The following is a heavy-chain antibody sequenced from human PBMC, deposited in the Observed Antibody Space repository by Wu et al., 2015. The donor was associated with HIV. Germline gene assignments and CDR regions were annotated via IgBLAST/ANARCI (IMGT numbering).Heavy chain of an antibody. CDR1: GGTFSNYG. V-gene: IGHV1-69*05. Sequence: QVQLVQSGAEVKKPGSSVKVSCKASGGTFSNYGVSWVRQAPGQGLEWMGGIILMFDTPNYAQKFQGRVTMTSDMSTSTVYMELNSLRSEDTAVYFCTRGKNNWNFFHFWGQGTLVTVSS. J-gene: IGHJ4*02. CDR2: IILMFDTP. CDR3: TRGKNNWNFFHF. D-gene: IGHD1-20*01.